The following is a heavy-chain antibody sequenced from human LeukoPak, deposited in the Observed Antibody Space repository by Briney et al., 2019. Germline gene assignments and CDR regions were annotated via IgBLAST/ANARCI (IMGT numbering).Heavy chain of an antibody. J-gene: IGHJ4*02. CDR3: ARPWDSSGHYLSY. D-gene: IGHD3-22*01. CDR1: GGSISSYY. V-gene: IGHV4-59*12. Sequence: PSETLSLTCTVSGGSISSYYWSWIRQPPGKGLEWIGYIYYSGSTNYNPSLKSRVTISVDTSKNQFSLKVNSVTAADTAVYYCARPWDSSGHYLSYWGQGTLVTVSS. CDR2: IYYSGST.